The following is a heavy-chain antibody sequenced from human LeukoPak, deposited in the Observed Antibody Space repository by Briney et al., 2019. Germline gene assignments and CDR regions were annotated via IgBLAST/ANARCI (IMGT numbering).Heavy chain of an antibody. CDR2: IIPIFGTA. Sequence: GSSVKVSCKASGGTFSSYAISWVRQAPGQGLEWMGGIIPIFGTANYAQKFQGRGTITADKSTSTAYMELSSLRSENTAVYYCARASSGWFVPLDYWGQGTLVTVSS. CDR3: ARASSGWFVPLDY. CDR1: GGTFSSYA. V-gene: IGHV1-69*06. J-gene: IGHJ4*02. D-gene: IGHD6-19*01.